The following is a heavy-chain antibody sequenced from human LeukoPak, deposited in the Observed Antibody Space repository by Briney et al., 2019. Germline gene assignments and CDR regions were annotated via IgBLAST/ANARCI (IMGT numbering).Heavy chain of an antibody. CDR2: IYYSGST. CDR3: ARGKDYGSGSVES. D-gene: IGHD3-10*01. CDR1: GGSINNYY. Sequence: KASETLSLTCTVSGGSINNYYWSWIRQPPGKGLEWIGYIYYSGSTNYNPSLKSRVTISVDTSKNQFSLKLSSVTAADTAVYYCARGKDYGSGSVESWGQGTLVTVSS. V-gene: IGHV4-59*01. J-gene: IGHJ4*02.